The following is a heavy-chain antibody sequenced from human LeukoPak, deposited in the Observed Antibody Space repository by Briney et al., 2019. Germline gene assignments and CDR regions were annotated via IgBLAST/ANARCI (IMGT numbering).Heavy chain of an antibody. J-gene: IGHJ4*02. Sequence: GGSLRLSCVASGFTLSRYWMHWVRQAPGKGLEWVAVIWYDGSDKYYADSVKGRFTISRDNSKNTLYLQMNSLRAEDTAVYYCARDLSGGYDYWGQGTLVTVSS. CDR1: GFTLSRYW. CDR3: ARDLSGGYDY. D-gene: IGHD3-10*01. V-gene: IGHV3-33*08. CDR2: IWYDGSDK.